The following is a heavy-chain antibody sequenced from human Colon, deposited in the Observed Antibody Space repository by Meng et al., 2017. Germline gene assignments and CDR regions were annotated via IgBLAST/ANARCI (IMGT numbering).Heavy chain of an antibody. V-gene: IGHV6-1*01. CDR2: TYYTSKWSN. J-gene: IGHJ4*02. CDR3: ARGFFSKGFDS. D-gene: IGHD2/OR15-2a*01. Sequence: QTPSLTCAISGDSVSTNSAAWNWPRQSPSRGLEWLGRTYYTSKWSNDYAVSVKSRMTIHPDTSKNQFSLQVNSVTPEDTAVYYCARGFFSKGFDSWGQGALVTVSS. CDR1: GDSVSTNSAA.